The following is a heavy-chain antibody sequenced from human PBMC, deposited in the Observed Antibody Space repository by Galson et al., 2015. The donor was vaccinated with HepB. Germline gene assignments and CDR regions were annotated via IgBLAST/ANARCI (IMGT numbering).Heavy chain of an antibody. J-gene: IGHJ3*02. CDR2: ISSSGGST. D-gene: IGHD3-10*01. V-gene: IGHV3-23*01. CDR3: ANPYYYGSGSYYNAFDI. CDR1: GFTFSSYA. Sequence: SLRLSCAASGFTFSSYAMSWVRQAPGKGLEWVSAISSSGGSTYYADSVKGRFTISRDNSKNTLYLQMNSLRAEDTAVYYCANPYYYGSGSYYNAFDIWGQGTMVTVSS.